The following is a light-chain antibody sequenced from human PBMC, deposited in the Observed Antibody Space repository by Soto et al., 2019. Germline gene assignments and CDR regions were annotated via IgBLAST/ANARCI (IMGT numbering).Light chain of an antibody. V-gene: IGKV1-5*01. Sequence: DIQMTQSPSTLSASVGDRVTITCLASQNIGNWLAWYQQKPGKTPDLLIYDASSLESGVPLRFSGSGSGTEYTRTISSLLTDESATYYCQQYNDEPWTFGQGTKVEIK. CDR2: DAS. J-gene: IGKJ1*01. CDR1: QNIGNW. CDR3: QQYNDEPWT.